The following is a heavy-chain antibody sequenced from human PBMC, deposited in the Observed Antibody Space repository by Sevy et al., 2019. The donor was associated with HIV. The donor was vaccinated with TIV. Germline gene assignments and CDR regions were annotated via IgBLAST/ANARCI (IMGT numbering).Heavy chain of an antibody. CDR3: ARVATAMVTFPKYYFDY. Sequence: ASVKVSCKASGYTFTGYYMHWVRQAPGQGLEWMGWINPNSGGTNYEQKYQGRVTMTRETSISTAYMELSRLRSDDTAVYYCARVATAMVTFPKYYFDYWGQGTLVTVSS. CDR1: GYTFTGYY. J-gene: IGHJ4*02. CDR2: INPNSGGT. V-gene: IGHV1-2*02. D-gene: IGHD5-18*01.